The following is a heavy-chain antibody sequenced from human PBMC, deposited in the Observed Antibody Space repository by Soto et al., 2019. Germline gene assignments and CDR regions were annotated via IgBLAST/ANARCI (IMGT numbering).Heavy chain of an antibody. V-gene: IGHV3-33*01. CDR3: AREGYYYDSSGLDV. CDR1: GFTFSSYG. J-gene: IGHJ6*02. D-gene: IGHD3-22*01. Sequence: GGSLRLSCAASGFTFSSYGMHWVRQAPGKGLEWVAVIRYDGSNKYYADSVKGRFTISRDNSKNTLYLQMNSLRAEDTAVYYCAREGYYYDSSGLDVWGQGTTVTVSS. CDR2: IRYDGSNK.